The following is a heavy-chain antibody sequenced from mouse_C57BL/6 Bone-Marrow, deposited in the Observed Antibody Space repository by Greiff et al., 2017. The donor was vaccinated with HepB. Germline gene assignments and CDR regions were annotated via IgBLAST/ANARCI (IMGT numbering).Heavy chain of an antibody. V-gene: IGHV14-4*01. D-gene: IGHD1-1*01. CDR3: TSHYYGSRYWYFDV. CDR2: IEPENGDT. J-gene: IGHJ1*03. Sequence: VQLQQSGAELVRPGASVKLSCTASGFNIKDDYMHWVKQRPEQGLEWIGWIEPENGDTEYASKFQGKATITADTSSNTAYLQLSSLTSEDTAVYYCTSHYYGSRYWYFDVWGTGTTVTVSS. CDR1: GFNIKDDY.